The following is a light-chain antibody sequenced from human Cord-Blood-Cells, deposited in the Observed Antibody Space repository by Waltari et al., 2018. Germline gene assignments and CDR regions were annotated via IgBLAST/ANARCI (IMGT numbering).Light chain of an antibody. CDR1: QSVSSY. Sequence: EIGLTQSPATRSLSPGERATLSCRASQSVSSYLAWYQQKPGHAPRLLIYDASNRATGIRARFIGSASGTDFTLTISSVEPEDFAVYYCQQRSNWITFGQGTRLEIK. J-gene: IGKJ5*01. V-gene: IGKV3-11*01. CDR2: DAS. CDR3: QQRSNWIT.